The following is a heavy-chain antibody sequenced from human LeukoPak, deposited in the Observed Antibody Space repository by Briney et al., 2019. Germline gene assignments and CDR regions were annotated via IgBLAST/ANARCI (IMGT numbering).Heavy chain of an antibody. CDR1: GYSFSSYG. Sequence: ASVKVSCTASGYSFSSYGLSWIRQAPGQGLEWMGWISAHNANTNYAQKFQGRVTMTTDTVTGTTYMELRSLRSDDTAVYYCARGFRGVLPFDYGGQGTLVTVSS. V-gene: IGHV1-18*01. CDR2: ISAHNANT. CDR3: ARGFRGVLPFDY. D-gene: IGHD3-10*01. J-gene: IGHJ4*02.